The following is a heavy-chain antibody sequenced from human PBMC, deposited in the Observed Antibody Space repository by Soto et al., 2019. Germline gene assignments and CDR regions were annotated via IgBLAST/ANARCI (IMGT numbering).Heavy chain of an antibody. J-gene: IGHJ5*02. CDR3: ARAEGITGTDDLNWFER. CDR2: IYTSGST. D-gene: IGHD1-7*01. CDR1: VVSISSYD. Sequence: SETLSLTCTFSVVSISSYDWSCIRHPAGKGLEWIGRIYTSGSTSYNPSLKSRVTMSVDTSKNQFSLKLSSVTAADTAVYYCARAEGITGTDDLNWFERWGQGTMVRVSS. V-gene: IGHV4-4*07.